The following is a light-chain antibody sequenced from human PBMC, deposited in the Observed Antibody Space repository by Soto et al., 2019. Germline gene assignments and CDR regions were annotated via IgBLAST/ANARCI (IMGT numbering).Light chain of an antibody. CDR3: QQYSSAPNT. J-gene: IGKJ2*01. CDR1: RSVSSSY. V-gene: IGKV3-20*01. CDR2: GAS. Sequence: DIVLTQSPGTLSLSPGERATLSCGASRSVSSSYLAWYQHKPGQAPRLLIYGASNRATGIPDRFSGSGSETDFTFTISRLETEDFALYYCQQYSSAPNTFGQGTKLEI.